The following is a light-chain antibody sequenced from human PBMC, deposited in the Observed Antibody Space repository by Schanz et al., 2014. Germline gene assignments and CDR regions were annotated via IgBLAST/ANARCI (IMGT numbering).Light chain of an antibody. J-gene: IGKJ3*01. CDR3: QQRYNWPLT. V-gene: IGKV3D-15*01. Sequence: IVMTQSPGTLSVSPGERATLSCRASQSVSSNLAWYQQKPGQAPRLLIYGASTRATGIPARFSGSGSGTDFTLTVSSLETEDFAVYYCQQRYNWPLTFGPGTKVDIK. CDR1: QSVSSN. CDR2: GAS.